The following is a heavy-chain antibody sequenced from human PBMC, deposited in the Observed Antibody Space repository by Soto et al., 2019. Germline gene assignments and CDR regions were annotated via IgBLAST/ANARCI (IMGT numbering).Heavy chain of an antibody. D-gene: IGHD2-15*01. CDR1: GGSISSGDYY. Sequence: SETLSLTCTVSGGSISSGDYYWSWIRQPPGKGLEWIGYIYYSGSTYYNPSLKSRVTISVDTSKNQFSLKLSSVTAADTAVYYCARAPLSYCSGGSCHNWFDPWGKGTLVTVSS. V-gene: IGHV4-30-4*01. CDR3: ARAPLSYCSGGSCHNWFDP. J-gene: IGHJ5*02. CDR2: IYYSGST.